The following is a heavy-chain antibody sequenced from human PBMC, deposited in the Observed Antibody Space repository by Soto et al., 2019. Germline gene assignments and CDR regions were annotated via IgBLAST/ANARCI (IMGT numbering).Heavy chain of an antibody. Sequence: PSETLSLTCAVYGGSFSGYYCIWIRQPPGKGLEWIGEINHSGSTNYNPSLKSRVTISVDTSKNQFSLKLSSVTAADTAVYYCARDAYCSSTSCPGNYYMDVWGKGTTVTVSS. D-gene: IGHD2-2*01. CDR1: GGSFSGYY. V-gene: IGHV4-34*01. J-gene: IGHJ6*03. CDR3: ARDAYCSSTSCPGNYYMDV. CDR2: INHSGST.